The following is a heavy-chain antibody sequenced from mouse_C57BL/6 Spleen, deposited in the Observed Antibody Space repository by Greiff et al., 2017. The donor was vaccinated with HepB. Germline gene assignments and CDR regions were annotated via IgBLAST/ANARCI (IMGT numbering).Heavy chain of an antibody. J-gene: IGHJ2*01. CDR2: ISDGGSYT. CDR1: GFTFSSYA. V-gene: IGHV5-4*01. Sequence: EVQGVESGGGLVKPGGSLKLSCAASGFTFSSYAMSWVRQTPEKRLDWVATISDGGSYTYYPDNVKGRVTISRGNAKNNLYLQMSHLKSEDTAMYYCAREPRYFDYWGQGTTLTVSS. CDR3: AREPRYFDY.